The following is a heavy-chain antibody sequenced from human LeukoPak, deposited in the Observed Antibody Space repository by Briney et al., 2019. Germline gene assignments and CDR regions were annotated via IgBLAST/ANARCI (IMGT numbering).Heavy chain of an antibody. J-gene: IGHJ5*02. CDR1: GFTFSSYG. Sequence: GGSLRLSCAASGFTFSSYGMHWVRQAPGKGLEWVAFIRYDGSNEFYADSVKGRFTISRDNSKSTLFLQMNSLRVEDTAVYYCTREGMGTTFSAWFDPWGQGTLVTVPS. D-gene: IGHD1-7*01. CDR2: IRYDGSNE. CDR3: TREGMGTTFSAWFDP. V-gene: IGHV3-30*02.